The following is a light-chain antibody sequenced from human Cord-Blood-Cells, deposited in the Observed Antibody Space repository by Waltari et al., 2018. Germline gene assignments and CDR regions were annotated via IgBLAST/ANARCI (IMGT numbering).Light chain of an antibody. CDR2: EAS. Sequence: QSALTQPASVSGSPGQSNTLSRTGTSIDVGCYNLASCSQQHTGKDPILMIDEASKRPSVFSNRFSGSKSGNTSSLTISGLQAEDEADYYCCSYAGSSTVWVFGGGTKLTVL. V-gene: IGLV2-23*01. J-gene: IGLJ3*02. CDR1: SIDVGCYNL. CDR3: CSYAGSSTVWV.